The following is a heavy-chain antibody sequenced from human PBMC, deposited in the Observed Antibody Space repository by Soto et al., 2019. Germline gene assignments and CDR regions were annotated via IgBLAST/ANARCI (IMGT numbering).Heavy chain of an antibody. V-gene: IGHV5-10-1*01. CDR3: ARLPRDILKFSRLY. J-gene: IGHJ4*02. D-gene: IGHD3-9*01. Sequence: PGECLKSSGKGSGYSFTSYWISWVRQMPGKGLEWMGRIDPSDSYTNYSPSFQGHVTISADKSISTAYLQWSSLKASDTAMYYCARLPRDILKFSRLYWGQGTLVTVSS. CDR1: GYSFTSYW. CDR2: IDPSDSYT.